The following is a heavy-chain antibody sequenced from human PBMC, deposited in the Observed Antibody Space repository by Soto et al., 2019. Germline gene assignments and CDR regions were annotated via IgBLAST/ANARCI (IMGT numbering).Heavy chain of an antibody. D-gene: IGHD6-6*01. CDR1: GGTFSSYA. CDR3: AGFEYSSSGYYYYGMDV. CDR2: IIPIFGTA. J-gene: IGHJ6*02. Sequence: QVQLVQSGAEVKKPVSSVKVSCKASGGTFSSYAISWVRQAPGQGLEWMGGIIPIFGTANYAQKFQGRVTITADESTSTGYMELSSLRSEDTAVYYCAGFEYSSSGYYYYGMDVWGQGTTVTVSS. V-gene: IGHV1-69*01.